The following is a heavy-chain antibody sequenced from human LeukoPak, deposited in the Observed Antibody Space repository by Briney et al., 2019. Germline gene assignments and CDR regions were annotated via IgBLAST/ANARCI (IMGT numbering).Heavy chain of an antibody. D-gene: IGHD3-22*01. Sequence: GGSLRLSCAASGFTFSSYAMSWVRQAPGKGLEWVSAITGNADTTYHADSVEGRFTISGDNSKNTLYLQMNSLRAEDTAVYYCAKEGYFDSSGYYHRRCDYWGQGTLVTVSS. J-gene: IGHJ4*02. CDR3: AKEGYFDSSGYYHRRCDY. V-gene: IGHV3-23*01. CDR2: ITGNADTT. CDR1: GFTFSSYA.